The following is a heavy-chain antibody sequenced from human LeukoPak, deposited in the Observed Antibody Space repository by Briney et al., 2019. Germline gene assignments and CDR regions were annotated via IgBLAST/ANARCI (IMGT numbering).Heavy chain of an antibody. CDR2: ISGSDDST. CDR1: GFTISTYG. J-gene: IGHJ4*02. D-gene: IGHD5-18*01. Sequence: GGSLRLSCAASGFTISTYGMNWVRQAPGKGLEWVSTISGSDDSTYYADSVKGRFTISRDNAKNSLYLQMNSLRAEDTALYYCAREYTAMVTAYFDYWGQGTLVTVSS. V-gene: IGHV3-20*04. CDR3: AREYTAMVTAYFDY.